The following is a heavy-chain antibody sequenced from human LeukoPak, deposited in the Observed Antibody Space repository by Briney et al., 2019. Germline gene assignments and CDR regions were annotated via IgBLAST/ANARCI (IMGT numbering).Heavy chain of an antibody. V-gene: IGHV3-33*06. Sequence: PGGSLRLSCAASGFTFSNYAMHWVRQAPGKGLEWVAIMCSDGSDKYHVNSVQGRFTISRDNSKSTLCLQMNSLRAEDTAVYYCAKQLGYCSDGSCYFPYWGQGTLVTVSS. CDR1: GFTFSNYA. CDR3: AKQLGYCSDGSCYFPY. J-gene: IGHJ4*02. CDR2: MCSDGSDK. D-gene: IGHD2-15*01.